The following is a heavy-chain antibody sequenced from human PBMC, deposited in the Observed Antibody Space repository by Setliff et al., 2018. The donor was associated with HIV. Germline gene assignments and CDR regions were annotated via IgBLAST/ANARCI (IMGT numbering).Heavy chain of an antibody. Sequence: PSETLSLTCTVSGGSISSGPYFWSWIRQPAGKAVEWMGHIYTSGATKYNPSLKSRVTISRDTSKNQFSLKLTSVTAADTAVYYCASTGGYSYGFFDSWGQGALVTVSS. J-gene: IGHJ4*02. CDR3: ASTGGYSYGFFDS. V-gene: IGHV4-61*09. D-gene: IGHD5-18*01. CDR1: GGSISSGPYF. CDR2: IYTSGAT.